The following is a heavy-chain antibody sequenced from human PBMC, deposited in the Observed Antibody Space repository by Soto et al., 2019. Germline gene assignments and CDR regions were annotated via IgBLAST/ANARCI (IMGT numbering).Heavy chain of an antibody. D-gene: IGHD6-19*01. V-gene: IGHV3-23*01. CDR1: GFTFSNYA. CDR3: AKGRAVAGPNNFDY. Sequence: PGGSLRLSCAASGFTFSNYAMSWVRQAPGKGLEWVSTIGSSGNTYYADSVKGRFTISRDNSKNTLYLQMNSLRAEDTAVYYCAKGRAVAGPNNFDYWGQGTLVTVSS. J-gene: IGHJ4*02. CDR2: IGSSGNT.